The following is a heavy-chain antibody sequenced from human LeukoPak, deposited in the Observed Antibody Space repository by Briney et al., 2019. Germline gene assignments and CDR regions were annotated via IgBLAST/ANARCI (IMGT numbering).Heavy chain of an antibody. D-gene: IGHD1-1*01. CDR1: GYTFTRYS. J-gene: IGHJ4*02. V-gene: IGHV1-3*01. CDR3: TRPYKEQLDFDH. Sequence: WASVKVSCKASGYTFTRYSMHWVRQAPGQRLEWMGWINAGDGDTKYSQKLEGRVTITRDTSANTVYMQLSSLRSEDTAVYYCTRPYKEQLDFDHWGQGTLVIVSS. CDR2: INAGDGDT.